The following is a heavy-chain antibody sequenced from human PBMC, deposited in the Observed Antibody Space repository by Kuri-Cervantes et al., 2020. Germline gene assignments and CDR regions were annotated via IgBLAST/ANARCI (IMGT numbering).Heavy chain of an antibody. D-gene: IGHD1-26*01. CDR2: ISSSSSYI. J-gene: IGHJ6*02. V-gene: IGHV3-21*04. CDR3: ARGSPSGSYLFYYYYGMDV. Sequence: GESLKISCAASGFTFSSYSMNWVRQAPGKGLEWVSSISSSSSYIYYADSVKGRFTISRDNAKNSLYLQMNSLRDEDTAVYYCARGSPSGSYLFYYYYGMDVWGQGTTVTVSS. CDR1: GFTFSSYS.